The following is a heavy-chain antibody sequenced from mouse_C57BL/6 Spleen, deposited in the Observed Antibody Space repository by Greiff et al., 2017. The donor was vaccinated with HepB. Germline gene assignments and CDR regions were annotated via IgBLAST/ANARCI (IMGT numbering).Heavy chain of an antibody. CDR2: INPNNGGT. D-gene: IGHD1-1*01. J-gene: IGHJ1*03. CDR3: ARGEYYGRGGYFDV. V-gene: IGHV1-18*01. CDR1: GYTFTDYN. Sequence: EVKLQESGPELVKPGASVKIPCKASGYTFTDYNMDWVKQSHGKSLEWIGDINPNNGGTIYNQKFKGKATLTVDKSTSIAYMELRSLTSEDTAVYYCARGEYYGRGGYFDVWGTGTTVTVSS.